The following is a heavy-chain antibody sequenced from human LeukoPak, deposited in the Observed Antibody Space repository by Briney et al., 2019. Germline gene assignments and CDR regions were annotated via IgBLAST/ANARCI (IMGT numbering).Heavy chain of an antibody. Sequence: PGGSLRLSCAASGFTFDDYAMHWVRQAPGKGLEWVANIKQDGSEKYYVDSVKGRFTISRDNAKNSLYLQMNSLRAEDTAVYYCARDPTNSGSYYGGPYFDYWGQGTLVTVSS. D-gene: IGHD1-26*01. J-gene: IGHJ4*02. CDR2: IKQDGSEK. CDR3: ARDPTNSGSYYGGPYFDY. CDR1: GFTFDDYA. V-gene: IGHV3-7*01.